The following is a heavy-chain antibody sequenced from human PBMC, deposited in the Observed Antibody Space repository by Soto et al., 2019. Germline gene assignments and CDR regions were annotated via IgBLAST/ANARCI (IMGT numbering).Heavy chain of an antibody. CDR2: IIPIFGTA. V-gene: IGHV1-69*12. J-gene: IGHJ4*02. Sequence: QVQLVQSGAEVKKPGTSVKVSCKASGGTFSSYAISWVRQAPGQGLEWMGGIIPIFGTAKYAQKFQGRVTITADESTSTAYMELSSLRSEDTAVYYCASLLRGYSGTGDYWGQGTLVTVSS. D-gene: IGHD5-12*01. CDR3: ASLLRGYSGTGDY. CDR1: GGTFSSYA.